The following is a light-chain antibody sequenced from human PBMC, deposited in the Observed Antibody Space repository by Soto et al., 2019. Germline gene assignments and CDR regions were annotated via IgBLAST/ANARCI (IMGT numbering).Light chain of an antibody. CDR1: QTISSW. J-gene: IGKJ1*01. V-gene: IGKV1-5*03. Sequence: DIQMTQSPSTLSGSVGDRVTITCRASQTISSWLALYQQRPGKAPKLLIYKASTLKSGGPSRFSGSGSGTEFTLTISSLQPDDFATYYCQHYNSYSEAFGQGTKVDIK. CDR2: KAS. CDR3: QHYNSYSEA.